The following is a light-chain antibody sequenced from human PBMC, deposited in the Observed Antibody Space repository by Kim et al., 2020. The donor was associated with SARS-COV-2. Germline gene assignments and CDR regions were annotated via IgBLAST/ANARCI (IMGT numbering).Light chain of an antibody. CDR3: QQYYSTHPT. Sequence: ANSKCRSSQSVLYSSHNKNYLAWYQQKPGQPPKLLIYWASTRESGVPDRFRGRGSGTDFTLTISSLEAEDVAVYYCQQYYSTHPTFGQGTTVDIK. J-gene: IGKJ1*01. V-gene: IGKV4-1*01. CDR2: WAS. CDR1: QSVLYSSHNKNY.